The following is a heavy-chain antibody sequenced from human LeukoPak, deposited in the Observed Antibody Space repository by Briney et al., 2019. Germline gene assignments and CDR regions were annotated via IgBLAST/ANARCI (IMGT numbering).Heavy chain of an antibody. D-gene: IGHD3-22*01. Sequence: PGRSLRLSCAASGFTFSSYAMHWVRQAPGKGLEWVAVISYDGSNKYYADSVKGRFTISRDNSKNTLYLQMNSLRAEDTAVYYCAGLYYYDSSGYYADPPDYWGQGTLVTVSS. J-gene: IGHJ4*02. CDR1: GFTFSSYA. CDR2: ISYDGSNK. CDR3: AGLYYYDSSGYYADPPDY. V-gene: IGHV3-30-3*01.